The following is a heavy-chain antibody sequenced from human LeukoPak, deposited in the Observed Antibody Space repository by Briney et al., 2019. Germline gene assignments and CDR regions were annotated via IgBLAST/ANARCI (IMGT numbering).Heavy chain of an antibody. CDR1: GGSISSSNYY. V-gene: IGHV4-39*01. CDR2: IYYSGNS. CDR3: ARLRWDGYKIGSPVPYYFDY. J-gene: IGHJ4*02. Sequence: SETLSLTCTVSGGSISSSNYYWGWIRQPPGKGLEWIGSIYYSGNSYSTPSLRSRVTLSVDTSKNRFSLKVRSVSATDTAIYYCARLRWDGYKIGSPVPYYFDYWGQGTLVTVSS. D-gene: IGHD5-24*01.